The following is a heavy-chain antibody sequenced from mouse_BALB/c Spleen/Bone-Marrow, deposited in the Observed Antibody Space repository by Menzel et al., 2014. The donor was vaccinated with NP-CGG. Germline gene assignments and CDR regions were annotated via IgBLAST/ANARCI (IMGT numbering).Heavy chain of an antibody. V-gene: IGHV5-12-2*01. CDR1: GFTFSSYI. CDR2: ISNGGGST. D-gene: IGHD2-1*01. CDR3: ARQGVYYGKTYYAMDY. Sequence: EVHLVESGGGLVQPGGSLKISCAASGFTFSSYIMSWVRQTPEKRLEWVAYISNGGGSTHYPDTVKGRFTISRDNAKNTLYLQMISLKSEDTAMYYCARQGVYYGKTYYAMDYWGQGTSVTVSS. J-gene: IGHJ4*01.